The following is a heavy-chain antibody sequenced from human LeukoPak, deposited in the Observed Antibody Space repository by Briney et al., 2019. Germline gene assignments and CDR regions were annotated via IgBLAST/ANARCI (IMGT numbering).Heavy chain of an antibody. V-gene: IGHV3-74*01. CDR3: ARDANFGYDAFDI. CDR2: IYTDGSST. CDR1: GFTFSSYW. Sequence: GGSLRLSCAASGFTFSSYWMHWVRQAPGKGLVWVSRIYTDGSSTNYADSVKGRFTISRDNSKNALYLQVNSLRAEDTAVYYCARDANFGYDAFDIWGQGTMVTVSS. D-gene: IGHD3-10*01. J-gene: IGHJ3*02.